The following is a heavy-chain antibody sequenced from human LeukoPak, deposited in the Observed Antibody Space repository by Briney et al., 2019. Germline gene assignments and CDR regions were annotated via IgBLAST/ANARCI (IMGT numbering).Heavy chain of an antibody. CDR3: AIDRPYCSGGSCYRNDAFDI. D-gene: IGHD2-15*01. CDR2: MNPNSGNT. V-gene: IGHV1-8*02. CDR1: GGTFSSYA. J-gene: IGHJ3*02. Sequence: ASVKVSCKASGGTFSSYAINWVRQATGQGLEWMGWMNPNSGNTGCAQKFQGRVTMTRNTSISTAYMELSSLRSEDTAVYYCAIDRPYCSGGSCYRNDAFDIWGQGTMVTVSS.